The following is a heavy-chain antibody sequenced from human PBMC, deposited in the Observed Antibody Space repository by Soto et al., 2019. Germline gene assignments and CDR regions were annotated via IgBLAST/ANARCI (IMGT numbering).Heavy chain of an antibody. Sequence: GGSLRLSCAASGFTFSSYSMNWVRQAPGKGLEWVSSISSSSSYIYYADSVKGRFTISRGNAKNSLYLQMNSPRAEDTAVYYCASGEDSNQYRTPSRGQGTLVTVSS. D-gene: IGHD3-10*01. CDR2: ISSSSSYI. J-gene: IGHJ4*02. CDR1: GFTFSSYS. V-gene: IGHV3-21*01. CDR3: ASGEDSNQYRTPS.